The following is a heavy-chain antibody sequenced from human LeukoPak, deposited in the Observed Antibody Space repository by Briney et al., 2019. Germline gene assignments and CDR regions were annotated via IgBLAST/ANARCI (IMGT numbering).Heavy chain of an antibody. CDR3: ASSPMHSVLIVYDY. CDR1: GGSFSGYY. D-gene: IGHD2-2*01. J-gene: IGHJ4*02. V-gene: IGHV4-34*01. CDR2: INRSGST. Sequence: SETLSLTCAVYGGSFSGYYWSWIRQPPGKGLEWIGEINRSGSTNYNPSLKSRVPISVHTPKNQFSLKLSSVTAADTAVYYCASSPMHSVLIVYDYWGQGTLVTVSS.